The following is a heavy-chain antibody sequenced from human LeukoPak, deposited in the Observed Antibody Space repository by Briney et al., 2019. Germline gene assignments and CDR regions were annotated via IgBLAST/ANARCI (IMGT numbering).Heavy chain of an antibody. CDR1: GFTFSSYG. CDR3: AKDRGYSGSGSSFDY. V-gene: IGHV3-23*01. D-gene: IGHD3-10*01. Sequence: GGSLRLSCIASGFTFSSYGMGWVRQAPGKGLEWVSHLSGSGGSTYYRDSVKGRFAISRDNSKNTLFLQMNSLRAEDTALYYCAKDRGYSGSGSSFDYWGQGTLVTVSS. CDR2: LSGSGGST. J-gene: IGHJ4*02.